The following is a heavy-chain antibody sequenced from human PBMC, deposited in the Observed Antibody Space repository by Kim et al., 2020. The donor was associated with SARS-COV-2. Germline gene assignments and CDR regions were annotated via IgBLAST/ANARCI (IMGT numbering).Heavy chain of an antibody. D-gene: IGHD3-10*01. Sequence: ASVKVSCKASGYTFTSYAMHWVRQAPGQRLEWMGWINAGNGNTKYSQKFQGRVTITRDTSASTAYMELSSLRSEDTAVYYCARTVYGDGSGSYYMGWFDPWGQGTLVTVSS. CDR3: ARTVYGDGSGSYYMGWFDP. J-gene: IGHJ5*02. CDR2: INAGNGNT. V-gene: IGHV1-3*01. CDR1: GYTFTSYA.